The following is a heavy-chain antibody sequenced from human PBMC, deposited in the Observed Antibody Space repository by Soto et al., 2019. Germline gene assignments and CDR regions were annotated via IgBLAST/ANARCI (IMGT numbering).Heavy chain of an antibody. CDR3: ARARDVASYYGMDV. D-gene: IGHD5-12*01. J-gene: IGHJ6*02. V-gene: IGHV3-53*01. Sequence: WGSLRLSCAASGFTVSSNYMSWCRQAPGKGLEWVSVIYSGGSTYYADSVKGRFTISRDNSKNTLYLQMNSLRAEDTAVYYCARARDVASYYGMDVWGQGTTVTVSS. CDR1: GFTVSSNY. CDR2: IYSGGST.